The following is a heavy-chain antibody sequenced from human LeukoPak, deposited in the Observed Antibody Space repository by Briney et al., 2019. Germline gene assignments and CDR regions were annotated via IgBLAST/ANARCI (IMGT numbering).Heavy chain of an antibody. CDR3: AKTSKYSTTWYDY. J-gene: IGHJ4*02. V-gene: IGHV3-23*01. Sequence: PGGSLRLSCAASGFTFSNYAMSWVRQAPGKGLEWVSGISGDVGSTYYADSVKGRFTISRGSSENALYLQMNSLRAEDTAVYYCAKTSKYSTTWYDYWGQGTLVTVSS. CDR2: ISGDVGST. CDR1: GFTFSNYA. D-gene: IGHD6-13*01.